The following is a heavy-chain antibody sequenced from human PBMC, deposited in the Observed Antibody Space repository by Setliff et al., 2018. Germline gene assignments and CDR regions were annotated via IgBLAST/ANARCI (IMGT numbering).Heavy chain of an antibody. V-gene: IGHV4-34*01. J-gene: IGHJ2*01. CDR1: GGSFSGYY. Sequence: SETLSLTCAVYGGSFSGYYWSWIRQPPGKGLEWIGEINHSGSTNYNPSLKSRVTISIDTSKNQFSLKLSSVTAADTAVYYCACLGMTTMRDWYFDLWGRGTLGTVSS. D-gene: IGHD4-4*01. CDR2: INHSGST. CDR3: ACLGMTTMRDWYFDL.